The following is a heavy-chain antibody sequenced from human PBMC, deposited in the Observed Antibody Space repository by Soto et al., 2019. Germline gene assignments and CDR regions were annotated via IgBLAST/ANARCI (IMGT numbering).Heavy chain of an antibody. J-gene: IGHJ4*02. D-gene: IGHD3-10*01. CDR3: ARDLYGSGSYSGY. CDR1: GGTFSSYA. CDR2: IIPIFGTA. Sequence: SVKVSCKASGGTFSSYAISWVRQAPGQGLEWMGGIIPIFGTANYAQKFQGRVTISADESTSTAYMELSSLRSEDTAVYYCARDLYGSGSYSGYWGQGTLVTVSS. V-gene: IGHV1-69*13.